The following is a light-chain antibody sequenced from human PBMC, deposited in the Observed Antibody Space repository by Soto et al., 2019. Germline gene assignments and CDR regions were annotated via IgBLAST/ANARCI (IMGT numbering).Light chain of an antibody. J-gene: IGKJ5*01. CDR2: AAS. Sequence: DIQMTQSPSSLSASVGDRVTITCRASESIARHLNWYQQKPGKAPKLLIYAASRLQNGVPSRFRGGGSGTDFTLTISTLQPEDFATYYCQQTYSTLSITFGQGTRLEIK. V-gene: IGKV1-39*01. CDR1: ESIARH. CDR3: QQTYSTLSIT.